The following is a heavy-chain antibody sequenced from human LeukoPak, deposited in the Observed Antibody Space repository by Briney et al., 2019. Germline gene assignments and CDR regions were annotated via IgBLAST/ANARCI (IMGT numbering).Heavy chain of an antibody. CDR3: ARALGVVVPAAIGYYFDY. CDR1: GGSISSYY. Sequence: SETLSLTCTVSGGSISSYYWSWIRQPAGKGLEWIGRIYAGGSTNYNPSLKSRVTMSVDTSKNQFSLMLTSVTAADTAVYYCARALGVVVPAAIGYYFDYWGQGTLVTVSS. J-gene: IGHJ4*02. D-gene: IGHD2-2*01. V-gene: IGHV4-4*07. CDR2: IYAGGST.